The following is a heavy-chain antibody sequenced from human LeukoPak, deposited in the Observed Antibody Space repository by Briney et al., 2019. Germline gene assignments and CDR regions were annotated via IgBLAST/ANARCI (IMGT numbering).Heavy chain of an antibody. CDR3: ARGPAMVRGVNWFDP. J-gene: IGHJ5*02. D-gene: IGHD3-10*01. V-gene: IGHV4-34*01. CDR1: GVSFSGYC. Sequence: SETLSLTCAVYGVSFSGYCWSWIRQPPGKGLEWIGEINHSGSTNYNPSLKSRVTISVDTSKNQFSLKLSSVTAADTAVYYCARGPAMVRGVNWFDPWGQGTLVTVSS. CDR2: INHSGST.